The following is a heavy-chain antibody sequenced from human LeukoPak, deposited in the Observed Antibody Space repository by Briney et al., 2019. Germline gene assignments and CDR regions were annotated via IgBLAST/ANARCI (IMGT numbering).Heavy chain of an antibody. CDR3: ARDRVGD. CDR2: ISSDGIPQ. V-gene: IGHV3-30*04. J-gene: IGHJ4*02. D-gene: IGHD3-10*01. CDR1: GFTFTSYH. Sequence: AGRSLRLSCVVSGFTFTSYHTHWVRHAPGKGPEWVAFISSDGIPQSYADSVRGRFTVSRDNSKNTLYLEMSRLKTEDTAVYCCARDRVGDWGQGTLVTVSS.